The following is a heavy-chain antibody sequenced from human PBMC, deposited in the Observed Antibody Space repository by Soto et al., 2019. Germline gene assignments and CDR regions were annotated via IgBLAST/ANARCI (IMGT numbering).Heavy chain of an antibody. CDR2: INPSGGST. V-gene: IGHV1-46*03. CDR1: GYTFTSYY. J-gene: IGHJ5*02. CDR3: ARDTTLWFGELPDYNWFDP. Sequence: ASVKVSCKASGYTFTSYYMHWVRQAPGQGLEWMGIINPSGGSTSYAQKFQGRVTMTRDTSTSTVYMELSSLRSEDTAVYYCARDTTLWFGELPDYNWFDPWGQGTLVTVSS. D-gene: IGHD3-10*01.